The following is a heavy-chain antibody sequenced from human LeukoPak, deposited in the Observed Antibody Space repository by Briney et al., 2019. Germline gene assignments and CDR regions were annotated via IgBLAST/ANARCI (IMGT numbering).Heavy chain of an antibody. CDR2: ISGGGDDT. J-gene: IGHJ5*02. CDR1: GFTFSSYG. CDR3: AKVLTIGVADADH. Sequence: GGSLRLSCAASGFTFSSYGMNCVRQAPGKGLEWVSGISGGGDDTYYADAMKGRFTISRDNSKNTLYLQMNSLRAEDTAVYYCAKVLTIGVADADHWGQGTLVTVSS. D-gene: IGHD6-19*01. V-gene: IGHV3-23*01.